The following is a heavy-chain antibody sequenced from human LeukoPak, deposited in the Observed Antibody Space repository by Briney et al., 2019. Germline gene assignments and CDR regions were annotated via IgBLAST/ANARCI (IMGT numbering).Heavy chain of an antibody. CDR2: ANGNGGST. V-gene: IGHV3-23*01. CDR3: AKSLYGGCDY. J-gene: IGHJ4*02. CDR1: GFSFSTYA. Sequence: GGSLRLSCAASGFSFSTYAMSWVRQAPGKGLEWVSGANGNGGSTSYADSVKGRFTIFRDNSKNTVYLQMNSLRVEDTAVYYCAKSLYGGCDYWGQGTVVTVSS. D-gene: IGHD3-16*02.